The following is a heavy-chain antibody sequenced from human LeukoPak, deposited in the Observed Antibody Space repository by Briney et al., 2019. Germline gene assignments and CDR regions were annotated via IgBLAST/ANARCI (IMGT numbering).Heavy chain of an antibody. CDR3: ARRGYGDSQWFDP. D-gene: IGHD4-17*01. J-gene: IGHJ5*02. CDR1: GYSFTSYW. CDR2: IYPGDSDT. V-gene: IGHV5-51*01. Sequence: GGSLKISCNGSGYSFTSYWIGWVRQMPGKGLEWVGIIYPGDSDTRYSPSFQGQVTISADKSISTAYLQWSSLKASDTAMYYCARRGYGDSQWFDPWGQGTLVTVSS.